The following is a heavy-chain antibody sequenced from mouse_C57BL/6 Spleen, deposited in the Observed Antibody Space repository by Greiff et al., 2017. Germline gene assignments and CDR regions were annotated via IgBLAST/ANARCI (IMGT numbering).Heavy chain of an antibody. V-gene: IGHV1-18*01. D-gene: IGHD1-1*01. CDR2: INPNNGGT. J-gene: IGHJ3*01. CDR1: GYTFTDYN. CDR3: ARSRYYGSSPFAY. Sequence: VQLQQSGPELVKPGASVRIPCKASGYTFTDYNMDWVKQSHGKSLEWIGDINPNNGGTIYNQKFKGKATLTVDKSSSTAYMELRSLTSEDTAVYYCARSRYYGSSPFAYWGQGTLVTVSA.